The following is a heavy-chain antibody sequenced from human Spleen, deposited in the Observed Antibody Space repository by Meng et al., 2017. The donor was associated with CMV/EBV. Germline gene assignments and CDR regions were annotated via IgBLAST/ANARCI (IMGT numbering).Heavy chain of an antibody. Sequence: GGSLRLSCAASGFTFSSYSMNWVRQAPGKGLEWVSSISSTSGDIYYADSVKGRFTISRDNAKNSLFLQMDSLGADDTAVYYCAREPAFPYYFDYWGQGALVTVSS. D-gene: IGHD2-2*01. CDR2: ISSTSGDI. V-gene: IGHV3-21*01. CDR1: GFTFSSYS. J-gene: IGHJ4*02. CDR3: AREPAFPYYFDY.